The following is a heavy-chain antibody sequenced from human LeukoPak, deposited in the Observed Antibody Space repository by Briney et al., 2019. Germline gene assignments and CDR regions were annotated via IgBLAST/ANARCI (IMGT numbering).Heavy chain of an antibody. CDR3: ARDPTGYSPLKNWFDP. D-gene: IGHD3-9*01. CDR2: ISAQHGQT. CDR1: GYSENFYG. Sequence: GASVKVSCKTSGYSENFYGITWVRQVAGQGLEWMGWISAQHGQTEYAPNSQDRVTMTTDTYTNTAYMELRSLRSDDTAVYYCARDPTGYSPLKNWFDPWGQGTLVTVSS. V-gene: IGHV1-18*01. J-gene: IGHJ5*02.